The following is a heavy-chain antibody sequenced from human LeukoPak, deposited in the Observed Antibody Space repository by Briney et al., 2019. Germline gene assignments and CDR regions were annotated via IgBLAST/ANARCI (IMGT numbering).Heavy chain of an antibody. CDR2: ISAYNGNT. D-gene: IGHD2-2*01. Sequence: ASVKVSCKASGYTFTSYGITWVRQAPGQGLEWMGWISAYNGNTNYPQKLQGRVTMTTDTSTSTAYMELRSLRSDDTAVYYCARDGYQPLDVTYFQHRGQGTLVTVSS. CDR1: GYTFTSYG. J-gene: IGHJ1*01. CDR3: ARDGYQPLDVTYFQH. V-gene: IGHV1-18*01.